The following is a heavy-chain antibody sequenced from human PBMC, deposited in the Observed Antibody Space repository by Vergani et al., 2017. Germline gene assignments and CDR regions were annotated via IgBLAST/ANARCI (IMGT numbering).Heavy chain of an antibody. D-gene: IGHD3-10*01. CDR1: EFTFSNYA. J-gene: IGHJ4*02. V-gene: IGHV3-23*01. CDR3: AKQYFVSGNYLFDY. Sequence: EVQLLESGGGLVQPGGSLRVTCAASEFTFSNYAMNWVRQAPGKGLEWVSGISGSGVSAYYTDSVKGRFTISRDKSKNMLFLQMNNLRTEDTAIYYCAKQYFVSGNYLFDYWGQGTLVTVSS. CDR2: ISGSGVSA.